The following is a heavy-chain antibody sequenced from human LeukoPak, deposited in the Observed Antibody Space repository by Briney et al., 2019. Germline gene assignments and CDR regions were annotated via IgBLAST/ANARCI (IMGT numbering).Heavy chain of an antibody. Sequence: GESLKISCKGSGYSFTNYWVGWVRQMPGKGLEWMGIISPDGSDTRYSPSFQGQVTISADKSITTAYLQWSSLKASDTAMYYCARLTSSWSFDYWGQGTLVTVSS. CDR2: ISPDGSDT. J-gene: IGHJ4*02. V-gene: IGHV5-51*01. CDR3: ARLTSSWSFDY. CDR1: GYSFTNYW. D-gene: IGHD6-13*01.